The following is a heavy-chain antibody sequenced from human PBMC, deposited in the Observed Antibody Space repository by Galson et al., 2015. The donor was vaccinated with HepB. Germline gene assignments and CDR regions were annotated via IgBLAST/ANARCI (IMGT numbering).Heavy chain of an antibody. V-gene: IGHV3-21*01. J-gene: IGHJ6*02. Sequence: SLRLSCAASGFTFSSYSMNWVRQAPGKGLEWVSSISSSSSYIYYADSVKGRFTISRDNAKNSLYLQMNSLRAEDTAVYYCARGRWDGEKGYGMDVWGQGTTVTVSS. CDR3: ARGRWDGEKGYGMDV. D-gene: IGHD1-26*01. CDR1: GFTFSSYS. CDR2: ISSSSSYI.